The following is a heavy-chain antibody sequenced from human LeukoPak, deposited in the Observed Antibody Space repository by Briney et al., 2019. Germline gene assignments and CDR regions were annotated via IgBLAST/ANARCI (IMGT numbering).Heavy chain of an antibody. CDR3: TRARGRWYDSSGYYSDYFDY. J-gene: IGHJ4*02. D-gene: IGHD3-22*01. Sequence: GGSLRLSCAASGFTFSSYEMNWVRQAPGKGLEWVSYISSRGSTISYADSVKGRFTISRDNAKNSLYLQMNSLGAEDTAVYYCTRARGRWYDSSGYYSDYFDYWGQGTLVTVSS. CDR1: GFTFSSYE. V-gene: IGHV3-48*03. CDR2: ISSRGSTI.